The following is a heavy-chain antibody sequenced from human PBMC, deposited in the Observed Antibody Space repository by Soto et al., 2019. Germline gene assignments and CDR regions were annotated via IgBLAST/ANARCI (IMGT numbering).Heavy chain of an antibody. CDR2: ITSSTSYI. D-gene: IGHD3-10*01. J-gene: IGHJ4*02. V-gene: IGHV3-21*04. CDR1: GFTFSSYS. CDR3: VSGPTYYGSGSGVGY. Sequence: EVQLVESGGGLVKPGGSLRLSCAASGFTFSSYSMSWVRQAPGEGLEWVSSITSSTSYIHYRDSVKGRFAIFSDNAKNSLYLPINSLRAADTAVYFCVSGPTYYGSGSGVGYWGPGTLVAVSS.